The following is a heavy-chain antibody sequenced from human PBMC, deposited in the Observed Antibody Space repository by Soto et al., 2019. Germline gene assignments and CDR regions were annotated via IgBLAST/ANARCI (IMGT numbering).Heavy chain of an antibody. Sequence: GGSLRLSCVASRFTFSTYEMHWVRQAPGKGPEWVSYISSGGSTVYYADSVKGRFTISRDNTRNSLYLQMNSLRDEDTALYYCVRYCSTTLCNGVATRTFDYWGQGTLVTVSS. D-gene: IGHD2-2*01. CDR2: ISSGGSTV. CDR1: RFTFSTYE. CDR3: VRYCSTTLCNGVATRTFDY. V-gene: IGHV3-48*03. J-gene: IGHJ4*02.